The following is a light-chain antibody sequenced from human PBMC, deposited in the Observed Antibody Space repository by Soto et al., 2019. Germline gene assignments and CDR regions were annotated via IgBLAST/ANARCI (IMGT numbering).Light chain of an antibody. CDR2: AAS. CDR1: QYIRSW. J-gene: IGKJ1*01. V-gene: IGKV1-12*01. CDR3: RQANTSPT. Sequence: DIHRTQSPSSVSASVGDRVTITCRSSQYIRSWLAWYQQKXWKAPNLLIYAASTLRSGVPSRFSGSGSGTDFTLTISSLQAEDFAVYYCRQANTSPTFGQGTKVDI.